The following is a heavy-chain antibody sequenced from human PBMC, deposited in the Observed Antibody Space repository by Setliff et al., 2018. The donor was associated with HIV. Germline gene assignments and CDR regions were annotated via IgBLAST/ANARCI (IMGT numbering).Heavy chain of an antibody. J-gene: IGHJ6*03. CDR1: GGSFSGYY. Sequence: KTSETLSLTCAVYGGSFSGYYWSWIRQPPGKGLEWIGEINQSGSRNYNPSLKSRVTISVDTSKNQFSLKLSSVTAADTAMYYCARGRVDIVVTDYLDVWGKGTTVTVSS. D-gene: IGHD2-21*01. CDR3: ARGRVDIVVTDYLDV. CDR2: INQSGSR. V-gene: IGHV4-34*01.